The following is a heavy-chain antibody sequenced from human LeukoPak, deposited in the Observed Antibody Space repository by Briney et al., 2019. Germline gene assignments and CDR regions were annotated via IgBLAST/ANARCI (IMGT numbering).Heavy chain of an antibody. CDR2: IYHSGST. D-gene: IGHD1-26*01. Sequence: SETLSLTCTVSGYSISSGYYWGWIRQPPGKGLEWIGSIYHSGSTYYNPSLKSRVSMSVDTSNYHFSLKLSFVTAADTAIYYCARVAQYLVGASSTAFFEYWGQGTLVTVSS. CDR1: GYSISSGYY. J-gene: IGHJ4*02. CDR3: ARVAQYLVGASSTAFFEY. V-gene: IGHV4-38-2*02.